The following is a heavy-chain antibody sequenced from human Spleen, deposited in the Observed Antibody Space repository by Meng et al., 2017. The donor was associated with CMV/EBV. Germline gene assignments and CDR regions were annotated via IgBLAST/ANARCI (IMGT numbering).Heavy chain of an antibody. J-gene: IGHJ3*02. D-gene: IGHD2-21*01. Sequence: SLKISCAASGFTFSGSAMHWVRQAPGKGLEWVSIISWNSGSIAYADSVKGRFTISRDNAKNSLYLQMNSLRAEDTALYYCANIADALDIWGQGTMVTVSS. CDR1: GFTFSGSA. V-gene: IGHV3-9*01. CDR3: ANIADALDI. CDR2: ISWNSGSI.